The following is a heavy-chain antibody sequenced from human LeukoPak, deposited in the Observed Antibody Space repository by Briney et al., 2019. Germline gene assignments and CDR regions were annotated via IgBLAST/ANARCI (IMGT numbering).Heavy chain of an antibody. CDR1: GFTFSNYA. CDR3: AKDPSTYGDYIGY. CDR2: ISDSGGST. J-gene: IGHJ4*02. Sequence: GGSLRLSCAASGFTFSNYAMSWVRQAPGKGLEWVSGISDSGGSTYSADSVQGRFIISRDNSQNTLYLQMNSLRAEDTDVYYCAKDPSTYGDYIGYWGQGTLVTVSS. D-gene: IGHD4-17*01. V-gene: IGHV3-23*01.